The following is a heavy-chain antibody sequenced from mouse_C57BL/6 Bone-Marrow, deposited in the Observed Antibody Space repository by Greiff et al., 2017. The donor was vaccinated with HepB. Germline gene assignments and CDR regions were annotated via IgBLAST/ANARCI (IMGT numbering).Heavy chain of an antibody. CDR2: ISSGSSTI. J-gene: IGHJ1*03. CDR3: AREGGSSPWYFDV. V-gene: IGHV5-17*01. CDR1: GFTFSDYG. Sequence: EVMLVESGGGLVKPGGSLKLSCAASGFTFSDYGMHWVRQAPEKGLEWVAYISSGSSTIYYADTVKGRFTITRDNAKNTLFLQMTSLRSEDTAMYYCAREGGSSPWYFDVWGTGTTVTVSS. D-gene: IGHD1-1*01.